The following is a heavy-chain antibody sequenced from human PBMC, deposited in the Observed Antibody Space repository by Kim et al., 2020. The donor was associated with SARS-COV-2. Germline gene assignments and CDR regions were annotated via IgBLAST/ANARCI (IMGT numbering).Heavy chain of an antibody. CDR2: ISYDGSNK. D-gene: IGHD3-22*01. J-gene: IGHJ4*02. CDR3: ARDLVPPATTYYYDSSAHTPGDY. CDR1: GFTFSSYA. V-gene: IGHV3-30*04. Sequence: GGSLRLSCAASGFTFSSYAMHWVRQAPGKGLEWVAVISYDGSNKYYADSVKGRFTISRDNSKNTLYLQMNSLRAEDTAVYYCARDLVPPATTYYYDSSAHTPGDYWGQGALVTVSS.